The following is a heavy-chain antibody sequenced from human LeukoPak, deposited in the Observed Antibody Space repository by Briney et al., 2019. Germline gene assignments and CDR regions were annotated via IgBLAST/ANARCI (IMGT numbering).Heavy chain of an antibody. Sequence: SETLSLTCTVTSGSINSYYWGWVRQPAGRGLEWIGRIYTAGNTDYHPSLKSRLTMSVDTSKRQFSLNLTSVTAADTAIYFCARHGYTASHYFLDFWSQGKLVTVPS. V-gene: IGHV4-4*07. J-gene: IGHJ4*02. CDR3: ARHGYTASHYFLDF. CDR1: SGSINSYY. CDR2: IYTAGNT. D-gene: IGHD3-16*01.